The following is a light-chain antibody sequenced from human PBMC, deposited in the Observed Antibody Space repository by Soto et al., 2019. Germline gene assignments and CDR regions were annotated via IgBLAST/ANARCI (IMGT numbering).Light chain of an antibody. CDR2: GAS. Sequence: ETVLTQSTGILSLSPGERATLSCRASQSVRNDYLAWFQQKPGQAPRLLIYGASTRAAGIPDRFDGSGSGTDFTLTITRLEPEDFAEYYCQQYGSLPKTFGQGTKVDI. V-gene: IGKV3-20*01. CDR1: QSVRNDY. J-gene: IGKJ1*01. CDR3: QQYGSLPKT.